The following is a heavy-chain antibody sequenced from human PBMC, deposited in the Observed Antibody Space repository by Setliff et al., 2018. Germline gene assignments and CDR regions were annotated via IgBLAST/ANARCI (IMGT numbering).Heavy chain of an antibody. CDR2: IIPILGTT. V-gene: IGHV1-69*13. J-gene: IGHJ4*02. CDR1: GDTSRSYG. Sequence: SVKVSCKASGDTSRSYGVNWVRQAPGQGLEWLGGIIPILGTTNYARKFQGRVTITADESTTVVYMDLRSLRSEDTAVYYCARGRLRGLWVSFDYWGQGTLVTVSS. D-gene: IGHD4-17*01. CDR3: ARGRLRGLWVSFDY.